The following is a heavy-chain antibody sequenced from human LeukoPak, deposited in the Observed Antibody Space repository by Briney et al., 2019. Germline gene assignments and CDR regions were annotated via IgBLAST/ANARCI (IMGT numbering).Heavy chain of an antibody. V-gene: IGHV3-48*03. CDR2: ISRSGSNI. CDR1: GFTFSSYE. Sequence: PGGSLRLSCAASGFTFSSYEMNWVRQAPGKGLEWISKISRSGSNIDYADSVKGRFTISRDNSKNTLYLQMNSLRAEDTAVYYCAMMTTVTSFDYWGQGALVTVSS. J-gene: IGHJ4*02. D-gene: IGHD4-17*01. CDR3: AMMTTVTSFDY.